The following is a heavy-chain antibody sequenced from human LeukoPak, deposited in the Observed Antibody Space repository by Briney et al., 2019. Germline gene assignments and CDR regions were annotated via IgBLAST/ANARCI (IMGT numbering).Heavy chain of an antibody. J-gene: IGHJ4*02. Sequence: SETLSLTCTASGGSISSGSYYWSWHGQPAGKGLEWIGSINTSGSTNYNPSLNSRVTISINTSKNQFSLKLSSVTAADTAMYYCARGPVANWGLYFDSCGRGTLVIVSS. CDR3: ARGPVANWGLYFDS. CDR1: GGSISSGSYY. CDR2: INTSGST. V-gene: IGHV4-61*02. D-gene: IGHD7-27*01.